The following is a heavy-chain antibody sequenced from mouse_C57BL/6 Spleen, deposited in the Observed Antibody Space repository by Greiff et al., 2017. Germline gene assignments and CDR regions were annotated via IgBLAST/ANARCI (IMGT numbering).Heavy chain of an antibody. V-gene: IGHV1-42*01. CDR2: INPSTGGT. D-gene: IGHD1-1*01. J-gene: IGHJ3*01. CDR3: ARCITTVRGLAY. Sequence: EVQLQQSGPELVKPGASVKISCKASGYTFTGYYMNWVKQSPEKSLEWIGEINPSTGGTTYNQKFKAKATLTVDKSSSTAYMQLRSLTSEDSAVYFCARCITTVRGLAYWGQGTLVTVSA. CDR1: GYTFTGYY.